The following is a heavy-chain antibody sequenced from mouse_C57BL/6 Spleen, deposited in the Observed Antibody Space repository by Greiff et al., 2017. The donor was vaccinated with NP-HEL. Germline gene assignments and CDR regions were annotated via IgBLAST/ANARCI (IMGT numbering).Heavy chain of an antibody. CDR2: ISYDGSN. J-gene: IGHJ1*03. CDR1: GYSITSGYY. Sequence: EVQLQESGPGLVKPSQSLSLTCSVTGYSITSGYYWNWIRQFPGNKLEWMGYISYDGSNNYNPSLKNRISITRDTSKNQFFLKLNSVTTEDTATYYCASGSNYWYFDVWGTGTTVTVSS. V-gene: IGHV3-6*01. CDR3: ASGSNYWYFDV. D-gene: IGHD1-1*01.